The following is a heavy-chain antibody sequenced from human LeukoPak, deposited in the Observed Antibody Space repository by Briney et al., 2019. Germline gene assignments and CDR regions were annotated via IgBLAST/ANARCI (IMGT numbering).Heavy chain of an antibody. J-gene: IGHJ4*02. CDR3: AVNYYDSSGPFDY. Sequence: PSDTLSLTCAVYGGSFSVYYWGGIRQPPGKGREGIGSIYYSGSTYYNPALKSRVTISVDTSKNQFSLKLSSVTAADTAVYYCAVNYYDSSGPFDYWGQGTLVTVSS. CDR1: GGSFSVYY. V-gene: IGHV4-34*01. CDR2: IYYSGST. D-gene: IGHD3-22*01.